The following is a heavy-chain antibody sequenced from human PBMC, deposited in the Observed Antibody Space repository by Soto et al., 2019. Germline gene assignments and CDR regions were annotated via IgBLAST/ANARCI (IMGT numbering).Heavy chain of an antibody. V-gene: IGHV3-23*01. J-gene: IGHJ4*02. CDR2: ISGSGGST. Sequence: GGSLRLSCAASGFTFSSYAMSWVRQAPGKGLEWVSAISGSGGSTYYADSVKGRFTISRDNSKNTLYLQMNSLRAEDTAVDYCAKDPSKTPSTVTPDNHDYWGRGTLVTVSS. CDR1: GFTFSSYA. CDR3: AKDPSKTPSTVTPDNHDY. D-gene: IGHD4-4*01.